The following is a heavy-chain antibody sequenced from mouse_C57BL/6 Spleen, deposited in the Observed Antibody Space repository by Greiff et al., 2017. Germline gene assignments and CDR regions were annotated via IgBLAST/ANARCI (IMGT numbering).Heavy chain of an antibody. CDR3: ARAVELGRFAY. V-gene: IGHV1-64*01. D-gene: IGHD4-1*01. Sequence: VQLQQPGAELVKPGASVKLSCKASGYTFTSYWMHWVKQRPGQGLEWIGMIHPNSGSTNYNEKFKSKATLTVDKSSSTAYMQLSSLTSEDSAVYYCARAVELGRFAYWGQGTLVTVSA. CDR2: IHPNSGST. J-gene: IGHJ3*01. CDR1: GYTFTSYW.